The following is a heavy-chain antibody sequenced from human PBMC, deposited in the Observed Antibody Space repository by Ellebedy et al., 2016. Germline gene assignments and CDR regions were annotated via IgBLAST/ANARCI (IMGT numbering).Heavy chain of an antibody. CDR1: GGSISSSSYY. Sequence: SETLSLTCTVSGGSISSSSYYWGWIRQPPGKGLEWIGSIYYSGSTYYNPSLKSRVTISVDTSKNQFSLKLSSVTAADTAVYYCARVASGSYGYWGQGTLVTVSS. V-gene: IGHV4-39*01. D-gene: IGHD1-26*01. J-gene: IGHJ4*02. CDR2: IYYSGST. CDR3: ARVASGSYGY.